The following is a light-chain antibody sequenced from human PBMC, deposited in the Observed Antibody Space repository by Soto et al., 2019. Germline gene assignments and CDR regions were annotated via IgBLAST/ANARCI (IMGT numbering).Light chain of an antibody. Sequence: DIQMTQSPSTLSASVGDRVTITCRASQSNNNWLAWYQQKPGKAPKFLIYDASNLESGVPSRFSGSASGTEFTLTISSLQPDDFATYYCQQYDNYPLTFGGGTKVDI. J-gene: IGKJ4*01. CDR2: DAS. CDR1: QSNNNW. V-gene: IGKV1-5*01. CDR3: QQYDNYPLT.